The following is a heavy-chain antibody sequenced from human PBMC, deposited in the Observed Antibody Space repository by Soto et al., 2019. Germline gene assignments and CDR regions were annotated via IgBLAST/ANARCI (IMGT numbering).Heavy chain of an antibody. V-gene: IGHV3-64*01. Sequence: EVQLVESGGGLVQPGGSLRLSCAASGFTFSSYAMHWVRQAPGKGLEYVSAISSNGGSTYYANSVKGRFTISRDNSKNTLYRQMGSLRAEDMAVYYCARSNERVYYYYGMDVWGQGTTVTVSS. D-gene: IGHD1-1*01. J-gene: IGHJ6*02. CDR2: ISSNGGST. CDR3: ARSNERVYYYYGMDV. CDR1: GFTFSSYA.